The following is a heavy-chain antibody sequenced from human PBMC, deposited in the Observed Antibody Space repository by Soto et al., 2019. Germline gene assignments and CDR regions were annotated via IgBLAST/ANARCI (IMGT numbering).Heavy chain of an antibody. D-gene: IGHD3-10*01. J-gene: IGHJ4*02. Sequence: ASVKVYCKGSGYTFTSYGISWVRQAPGQGLEWMGWISAYNGNTNYAQKLQGRVTMTTDTSTSTAYMELRSLRSDDTAFYYFARDLLLGYYGSGFDYLGQGTLVTVSS. V-gene: IGHV1-18*01. CDR3: ARDLLLGYYGSGFDY. CDR2: ISAYNGNT. CDR1: GYTFTSYG.